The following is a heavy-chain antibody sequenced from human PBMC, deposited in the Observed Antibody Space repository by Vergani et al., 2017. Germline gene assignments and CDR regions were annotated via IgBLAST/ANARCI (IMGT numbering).Heavy chain of an antibody. J-gene: IGHJ1*01. CDR3: ARGGLNTHRYDILTGYYMGFAEYFQH. CDR1: GGTFSSYA. CDR2: IIPIFGTA. D-gene: IGHD3-9*01. V-gene: IGHV1-69*18. Sequence: QVHLVQSGVEVKKPGSSVKVSCKASGGTFSSYAISWVRQAPGQGLEWMGRIIPIFGTANYAQKFHGRVTITADESTSTAYMELSSLRSEDTAVYYCARGGLNTHRYDILTGYYMGFAEYFQHWGQGTLVTVSS.